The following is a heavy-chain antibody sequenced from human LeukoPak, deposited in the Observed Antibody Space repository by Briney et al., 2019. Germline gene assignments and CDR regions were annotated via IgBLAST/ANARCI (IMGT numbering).Heavy chain of an antibody. J-gene: IGHJ5*02. V-gene: IGHV4-4*07. D-gene: IGHD3-16*01. CDR1: GGAISNYF. CDR3: ARDDLVWGGGSNWFGP. Sequence: TSETLSLTCTVSGGAISNYFWSWIRQPAGKGLEWIGRVSTTGSSNFNPSLKSRVIMSADTSRNQFSLKLHSVTAADSALYFCARDDLVWGGGSNWFGPWGQGVLVTVSS. CDR2: VSTTGSS.